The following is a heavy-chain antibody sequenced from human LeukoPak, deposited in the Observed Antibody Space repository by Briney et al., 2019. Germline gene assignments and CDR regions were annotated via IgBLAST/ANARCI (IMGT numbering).Heavy chain of an antibody. Sequence: GGSLRLSCAASGFTFSNYWMHWVRQAPGKGLEWVANIKQDGSEKYYVDSVKGRFTISRDNAKNSLYLQMNSLRAEDTAVYYCARDGSYYVGAFDIWGQGTMVTVSS. CDR1: GFTFSNYW. D-gene: IGHD1-26*01. V-gene: IGHV3-7*01. J-gene: IGHJ3*02. CDR3: ARDGSYYVGAFDI. CDR2: IKQDGSEK.